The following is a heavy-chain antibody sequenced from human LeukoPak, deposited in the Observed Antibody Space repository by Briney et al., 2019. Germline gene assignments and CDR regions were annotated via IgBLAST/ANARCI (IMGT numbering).Heavy chain of an antibody. V-gene: IGHV4-34*01. D-gene: IGHD1-26*01. CDR1: GGSFSGYY. J-gene: IGHJ6*02. CDR2: INHSGST. Sequence: SETLSLTCAVYGGSFSGYYWSWIRQPPGKGLEWIGEINHSGSTNYNPSLKSRVTISVDTSKNQFSLKLSSVTAADTAVYYCARLGRYYYYHGMDVWGQGTTVTVSS. CDR3: ARLGRYYYYHGMDV.